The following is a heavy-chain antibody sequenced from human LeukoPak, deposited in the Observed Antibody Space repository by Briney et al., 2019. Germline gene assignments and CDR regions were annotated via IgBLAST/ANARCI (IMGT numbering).Heavy chain of an antibody. Sequence: PGGSLRLSCAASGFTSGTSWMSWVRQAPGKGLEWVANINQDGSAQYYVDSVKGRFTISRDNAKHAAYLQMNSLRVEDTAVYYCFGSGSYSKWDQGTVVTVSS. D-gene: IGHD3-10*01. J-gene: IGHJ4*02. CDR2: INQDGSAQ. CDR3: FGSGSYSK. V-gene: IGHV3-7*01. CDR1: GFTSGTSW.